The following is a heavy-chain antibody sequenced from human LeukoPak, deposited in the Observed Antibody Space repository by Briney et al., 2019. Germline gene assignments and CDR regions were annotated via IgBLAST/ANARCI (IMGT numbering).Heavy chain of an antibody. V-gene: IGHV4-61*02. Sequence: SQTLSLTCTVSGDSISSGGYYWTWTRQPAGKGLEWIGRMYTTGNTDYNPSLKSRVTISVDTSKNQFSLKLSSVSAADTAVYYCARDRGISVARGVPSWFDPWGQGTLVTVSS. CDR2: MYTTGNT. D-gene: IGHD3-10*01. CDR1: GDSISSGGYY. CDR3: ARDRGISVARGVPSWFDP. J-gene: IGHJ5*02.